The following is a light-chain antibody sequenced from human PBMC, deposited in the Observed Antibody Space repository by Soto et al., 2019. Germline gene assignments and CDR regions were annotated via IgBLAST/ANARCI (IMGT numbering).Light chain of an antibody. CDR1: SSDVGGYNY. CDR3: SSYAGSNNFV. V-gene: IGLV2-8*01. J-gene: IGLJ1*01. Sequence: HSVLTQPPSASGPPGQSVTISCTGTSSDVGGYNYVSWYQQHPGKAPKLMIYEVSKRPSGVPDPFSGSKSGNTASLTVSGLQAEDEADYYCSSYAGSNNFVFGTGTQLTVL. CDR2: EVS.